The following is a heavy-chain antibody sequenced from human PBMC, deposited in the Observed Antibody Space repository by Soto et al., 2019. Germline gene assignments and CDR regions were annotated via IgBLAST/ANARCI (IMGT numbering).Heavy chain of an antibody. D-gene: IGHD6-19*01. J-gene: IGHJ3*02. V-gene: IGHV4-4*02. CDR1: GASINNDNW. CDR2: IHHSGST. CDR3: AKDLGIAVSARRAFDI. Sequence: QVQLQESGPGLVKPSGTLSLTCAVSGASINNDNWWSWVRQPPGKGLEWIGEIHHSGSTNYNPSLKSRVTISVDKSKNQFSLKLSSVTAADTAVYYCAKDLGIAVSARRAFDIWGHGTMVTVSS.